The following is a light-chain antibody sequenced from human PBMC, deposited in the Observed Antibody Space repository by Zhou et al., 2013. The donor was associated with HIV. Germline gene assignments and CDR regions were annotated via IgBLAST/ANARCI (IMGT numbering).Light chain of an antibody. J-gene: IGKJ2*01. Sequence: DIQLTQSPSFLSASVGDRVTITCRASQGISSYLAWYQQEPGKAPKLLIFAASTLQSGVPSRFSGSGSGTEFTLTISSLQPEDFATYYCQQVNSYPRTFGQGPSWRSN. V-gene: IGKV1-9*01. CDR3: QQVNSYPRT. CDR1: QGISSY. CDR2: AAS.